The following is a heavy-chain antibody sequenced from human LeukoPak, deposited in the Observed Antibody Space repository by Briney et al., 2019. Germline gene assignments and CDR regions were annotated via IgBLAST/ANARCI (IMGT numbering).Heavy chain of an antibody. CDR3: ARAMSTFGGVRNYFDS. V-gene: IGHV3-74*01. CDR1: GFTFSSYW. J-gene: IGHJ4*02. CDR2: INGDGRNI. Sequence: GGSLRLSCVASGFTFSSYWMHWVRQDPRKGLVWVSRINGDGRNINYADSVRGRFTISRDNAKSSLDLEMNSLRAEDTAVYYCARAMSTFGGVRNYFDSWGQGTLVTVSS. D-gene: IGHD3-16*01.